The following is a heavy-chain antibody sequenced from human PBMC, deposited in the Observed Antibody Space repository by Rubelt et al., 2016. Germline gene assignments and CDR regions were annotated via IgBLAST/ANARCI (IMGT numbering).Heavy chain of an antibody. CDR2: IWYDGSNK. Sequence: VRQAPGKGLEWVAVIWYDGSNKYYADSVKGRFTISRDNSKNTLYLQMNSLRAEDTAVYYCARNWGRLFYFDYWGQGTLVTVSS. J-gene: IGHJ4*02. CDR3: ARNWGRLFYFDY. D-gene: IGHD7-27*01. V-gene: IGHV3-33*01.